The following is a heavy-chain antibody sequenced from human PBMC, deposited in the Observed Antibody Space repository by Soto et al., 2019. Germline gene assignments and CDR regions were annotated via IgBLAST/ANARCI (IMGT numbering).Heavy chain of an antibody. D-gene: IGHD2-15*01. J-gene: IGHJ4*02. CDR3: AKDGGYCSGGSCRESSS. Sequence: GGSLRLSCAASGFTFSSYGMHWVRQAPGKGLEWVAVISYDGSNKYYADSVKGRLTISRDNSKNTLYLQMNSLRAEDTAVYYCAKDGGYCSGGSCRESSSWGQGTLVTVSS. CDR1: GFTFSSYG. V-gene: IGHV3-30*18. CDR2: ISYDGSNK.